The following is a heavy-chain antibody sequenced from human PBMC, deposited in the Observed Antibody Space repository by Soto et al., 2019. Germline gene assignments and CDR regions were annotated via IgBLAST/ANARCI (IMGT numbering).Heavy chain of an antibody. V-gene: IGHV3-23*01. J-gene: IGHJ3*02. CDR2: FRGSGDGT. Sequence: EVQLLESGGGLVQPGGSLRLSCAASGFTFSSYAMSWVRQAPGKGLEWVSTFRGSGDGTYYADSVKGRFTVSRDNSNNQLYLQMNGLRAEDTAVYYCAKGPDPGAFDIWGQGTMATVSS. D-gene: IGHD3-10*01. CDR1: GFTFSSYA. CDR3: AKGPDPGAFDI.